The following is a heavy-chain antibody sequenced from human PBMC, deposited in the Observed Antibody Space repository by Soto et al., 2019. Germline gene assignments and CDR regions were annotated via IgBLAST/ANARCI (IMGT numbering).Heavy chain of an antibody. CDR3: ARGQGWDILTGYYYYYYGMDV. Sequence: PSETLSLTCAVYGGSFSGYYWIWIRQPPGKGLEWIGEINHSGSTNYNPSLKSRVTISVDTSKNQFSLKLSSVTAADTAVYYCARGQGWDILTGYYYYYYGMDVWGQGTTVTVSS. J-gene: IGHJ6*02. D-gene: IGHD3-9*01. V-gene: IGHV4-34*01. CDR1: GGSFSGYY. CDR2: INHSGST.